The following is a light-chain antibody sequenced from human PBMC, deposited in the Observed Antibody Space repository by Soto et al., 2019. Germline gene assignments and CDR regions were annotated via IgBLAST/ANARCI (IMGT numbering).Light chain of an antibody. V-gene: IGKV3-15*01. CDR2: GAS. J-gene: IGKJ5*01. CDR1: QPLNNN. CDR3: QQYEKWPPSIT. Sequence: EIVMTQSPATLSVSPGDRATLSCRAGQPLNNNVAWSQHKPGQAPRLLIYGASTRATGISARFSGSGSGTEFTLTISSLQYEDFAVYYCQQYEKWPPSITFGQGTRLEIK.